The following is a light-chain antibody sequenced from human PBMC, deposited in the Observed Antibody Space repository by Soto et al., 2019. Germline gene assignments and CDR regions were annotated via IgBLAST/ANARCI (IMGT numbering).Light chain of an antibody. CDR3: SSYTSSSSYV. J-gene: IGLJ1*01. Sequence: QSALTQPASVSGSPGQSITISCTGTSSDVGGYKYVSWYQQHPDKAPKLIIYDVTNRPSGISNRFSGSKSGNTASLTISGLQAEHEADYYCSSYTSSSSYVFGTGTKVTVL. CDR2: DVT. CDR1: SSDVGGYKY. V-gene: IGLV2-14*01.